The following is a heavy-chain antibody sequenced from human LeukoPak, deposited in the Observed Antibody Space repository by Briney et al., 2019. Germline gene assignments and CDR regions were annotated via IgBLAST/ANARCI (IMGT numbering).Heavy chain of an antibody. V-gene: IGHV1-24*01. CDR2: FDPEGGET. Sequence: ASVKGSCKISGYTLTDVSMHWVRQAPGKGLEWMGGFDPEGGETVYAQKFQGRVTMTEDPSADTAYMELRSLSSEDTAVYYCGIGRKFDWLLCHHWGQGTLVTVSS. CDR1: GYTLTDVS. D-gene: IGHD3-9*01. J-gene: IGHJ5*02. CDR3: GIGRKFDWLLCHH.